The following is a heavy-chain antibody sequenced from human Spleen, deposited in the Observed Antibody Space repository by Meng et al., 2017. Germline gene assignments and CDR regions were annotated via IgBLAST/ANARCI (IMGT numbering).Heavy chain of an antibody. D-gene: IGHD3-10*01. J-gene: IGHJ1*01. CDR2: TYYRSKWYN. CDR1: GDSVSSNSSA. Sequence: VLPPQSGHGLENPSQTLSLPCAISGDSVSSNSSACHWIRQSPSRGLEWLGRTYYRSKWYNDYAVSVKSRITINPDTSKNQFSLQLNSVTPEDTAVYYCASSASGYFQHWGQGTLVTVSS. V-gene: IGHV6-1*01. CDR3: ASSASGYFQH.